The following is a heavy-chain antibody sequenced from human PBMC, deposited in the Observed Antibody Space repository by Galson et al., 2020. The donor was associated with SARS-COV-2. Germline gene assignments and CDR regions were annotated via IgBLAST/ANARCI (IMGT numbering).Heavy chain of an antibody. J-gene: IGHJ4*02. Sequence: SETLSLTCTASGGSISSYYWSWVRQPAGKGLEWIGRIYTSGSTNYNPSLKSRVTMSVDTSKNHFSLKLSSVTAADTAVYYCARDPMDQGGLDYWGQGTLVTVSS. D-gene: IGHD3-10*01. V-gene: IGHV4-4*07. CDR2: IYTSGST. CDR3: ARDPMDQGGLDY. CDR1: GGSISSYY.